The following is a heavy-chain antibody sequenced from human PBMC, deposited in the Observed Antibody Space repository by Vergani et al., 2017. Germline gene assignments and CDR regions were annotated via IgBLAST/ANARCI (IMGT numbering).Heavy chain of an antibody. V-gene: IGHV3-30-3*01. CDR2: ISYDGSNK. CDR3: ARDLPDIVATTTEGAXFDP. J-gene: IGHJ5*02. Sequence: QVQLVESGGGVVQPGRSLRLSCAASGFTFSSYAMHWVRQAPGKGLEWVAVISYDGSNKYYADSVKGRFTISRDNSKNTLYLQMNSLRAEDTAVYYCARDLPDIVATTTEGAXFDPWGQGTLVTVSS. D-gene: IGHD5-12*01. CDR1: GFTFSSYA.